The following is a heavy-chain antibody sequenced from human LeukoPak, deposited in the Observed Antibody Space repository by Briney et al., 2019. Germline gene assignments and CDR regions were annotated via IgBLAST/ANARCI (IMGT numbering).Heavy chain of an antibody. V-gene: IGHV4-39*01. CDR2: IDHSGNT. J-gene: IGHJ3*02. D-gene: IGHD2-2*01. CDR3: ARQYCSSTSCSEDI. Sequence: SETLSLTCTVSGGSISSTGYYWGWIRQPPGKGLEWIGSIDHSGNTYYGPSLKSRATISADTSKNQFSLKVSSVTAADTAVYYCARQYCSSTSCSEDIWGQGTMVTVSS. CDR1: GGSISSTGYY.